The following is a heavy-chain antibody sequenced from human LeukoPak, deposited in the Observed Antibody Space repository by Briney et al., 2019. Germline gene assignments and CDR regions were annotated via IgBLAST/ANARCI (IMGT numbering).Heavy chain of an antibody. CDR1: GFTFSGHA. CDR3: AKGFGDYVDY. D-gene: IGHD3-10*01. Sequence: GGSLRLSCAASGFTFSGHAMSWVRQAPGKGLEWVSAISGSGVSTYYTDSVKGRFTISRDNSKNTLYLQMNSLRAEDTAVYYCAKGFGDYVDYWGQGTLATVSS. V-gene: IGHV3-23*01. CDR2: ISGSGVST. J-gene: IGHJ4*02.